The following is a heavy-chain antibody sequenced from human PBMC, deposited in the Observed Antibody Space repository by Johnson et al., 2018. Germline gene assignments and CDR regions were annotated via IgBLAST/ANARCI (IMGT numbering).Heavy chain of an antibody. CDR3: AKDNMMVVSPGYY. J-gene: IGHJ4*02. CDR1: GFTFSSYG. V-gene: IGHV3-30*18. CDR2: ISYDGSNK. D-gene: IGHD2-8*02. Sequence: QVQLVESGGGVVQPGRSLRLSCAASGFTFSSYGMHWVRQAPGKGLEWVAVISYDGSNKYYADSVQGRFTTSRDNSKNTLYLQMNSLRAEDTAVYYCAKDNMMVVSPGYYWGQGTLVTVSS.